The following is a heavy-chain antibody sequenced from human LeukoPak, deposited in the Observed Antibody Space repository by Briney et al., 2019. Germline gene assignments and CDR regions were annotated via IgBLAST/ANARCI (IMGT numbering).Heavy chain of an antibody. V-gene: IGHV3-23*01. J-gene: IGHJ4*02. Sequence: GGSLRLSCAASGFTFSSYAMSWVRQAPGKGLERVSAISGSGGSTYYADSVKGRFTISRDNSKNTLYLQMNSLRAEDTTVYYCAKGRITMVRGAIDYWGQGTLVTVSS. CDR3: AKGRITMVRGAIDY. CDR2: ISGSGGST. D-gene: IGHD3-10*01. CDR1: GFTFSSYA.